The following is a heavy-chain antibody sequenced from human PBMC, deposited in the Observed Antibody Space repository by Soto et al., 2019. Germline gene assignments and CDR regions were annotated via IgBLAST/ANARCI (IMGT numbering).Heavy chain of an antibody. Sequence: ASVKVSCKASGYTFTSYAMHWVRQAPGQRLEWMGWINAGNGNTKYSQKFQGRVTITRDTSASTAYMELSSLRSEDTAVYYCAREGGITFGGGPDAFDIWGQGTMVTVS. CDR2: INAGNGNT. V-gene: IGHV1-3*01. CDR3: AREGGITFGGGPDAFDI. D-gene: IGHD3-16*01. CDR1: GYTFTSYA. J-gene: IGHJ3*02.